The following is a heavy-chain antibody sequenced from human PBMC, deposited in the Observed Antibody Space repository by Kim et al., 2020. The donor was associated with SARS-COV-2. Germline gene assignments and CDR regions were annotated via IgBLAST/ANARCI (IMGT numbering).Heavy chain of an antibody. CDR2: IYHSGST. D-gene: IGHD6-19*01. CDR3: ARIAYSSGWKIDY. J-gene: IGHJ4*02. Sequence: SETLSLTCAVSGGSISSSNWWSWVRQPPGKGLEWIGEIYHSGSTNYNPSLKSRVTISVDKSKNQFSLKLSSVTAADTAVYYCARIAYSSGWKIDYWGQGTLVTVSS. V-gene: IGHV4-4*02. CDR1: GGSISSSNW.